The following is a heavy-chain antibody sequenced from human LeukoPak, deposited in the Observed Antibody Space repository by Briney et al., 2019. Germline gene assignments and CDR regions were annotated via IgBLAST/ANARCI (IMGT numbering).Heavy chain of an antibody. CDR3: ASDDSISWFVY. CDR2: ISYDGSNK. D-gene: IGHD6-13*01. Sequence: GRSLRLSCAASGSTFSSYAMHWVRQAPGKGLEWVAVISYDGSNKYYADSVKGRFTISRDNSKNTLYLQMNSLRAEDTAVYYCASDDSISWFVYWGQGTLVTVSS. V-gene: IGHV3-30*04. CDR1: GSTFSSYA. J-gene: IGHJ4*02.